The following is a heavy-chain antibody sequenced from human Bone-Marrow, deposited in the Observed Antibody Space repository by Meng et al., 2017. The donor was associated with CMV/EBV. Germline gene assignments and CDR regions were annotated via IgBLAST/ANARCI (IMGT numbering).Heavy chain of an antibody. D-gene: IGHD6-13*01. V-gene: IGHV1-46*01. CDR1: GYTFPSYY. J-gene: IGHJ4*02. CDR3: AREGGGAAAGSYYFDY. CDR2: INPSGGST. Sequence: GYTFPSYYLPWVRQAPGQGLEWMGIINPSGGSTSYAQQFQGRVTMTRDTSTSTVYMELSSLRSEDTAVYYCAREGGGAAAGSYYFDYWGQGTLVTVSS.